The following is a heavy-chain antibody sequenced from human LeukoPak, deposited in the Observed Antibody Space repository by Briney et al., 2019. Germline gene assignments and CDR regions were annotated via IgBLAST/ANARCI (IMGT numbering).Heavy chain of an antibody. CDR2: ISYDGSNK. Sequence: GGSLRLSCAASGFTFSSYSMNWVRQAPGKGLEWVAIISYDGSNKYYADSVKGRFTISRDNSKNTLYLQMNSLRAEDTAVYYCAKSLDSSRPFDYWGQGTLVTVSS. J-gene: IGHJ4*02. V-gene: IGHV3-30*18. CDR1: GFTFSSYS. D-gene: IGHD6-13*01. CDR3: AKSLDSSRPFDY.